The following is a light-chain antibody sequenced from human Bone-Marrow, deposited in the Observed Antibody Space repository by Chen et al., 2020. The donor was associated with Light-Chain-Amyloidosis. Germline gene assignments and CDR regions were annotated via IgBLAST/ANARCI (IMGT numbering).Light chain of an antibody. J-gene: IGKJ4*01. CDR3: QQRSNWPPLT. V-gene: IGKV3-11*01. CDR1: QNVGTY. Sequence: EIVLTQSPATRSLSLGERATLSCRASQNVGTYLAWYQQKPGQAPRLLIYDASNRATGIPGRFSGSGSGTDFTLTISSLEPEDFAVYYCQQRSNWPPLTFGGGTKVEMK. CDR2: DAS.